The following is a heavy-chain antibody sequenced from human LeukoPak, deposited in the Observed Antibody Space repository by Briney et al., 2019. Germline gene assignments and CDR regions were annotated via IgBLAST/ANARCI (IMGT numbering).Heavy chain of an antibody. CDR3: ARWRGSQSEFEY. V-gene: IGHV3-7*01. J-gene: IGHJ4*02. Sequence: GGSPRLSCTASGFTFSNYWMSWVRQPPGKGLEFVANIKADGSGIEYVDSVKGRFTTSRDNAKYSLYLHMISLRAEDTAVYYCARWRGSQSEFEYWGQGTLVTVAS. D-gene: IGHD3-3*01. CDR1: GFTFSNYW. CDR2: IKADGSGI.